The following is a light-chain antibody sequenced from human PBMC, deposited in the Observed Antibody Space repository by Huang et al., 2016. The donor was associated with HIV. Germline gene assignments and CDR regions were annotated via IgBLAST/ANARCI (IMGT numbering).Light chain of an antibody. CDR1: QNISSDY. J-gene: IGKJ2*01. V-gene: IGKV3-20*01. CDR3: QQYDSSPTT. CDR2: GAS. Sequence: EIVLTQSPGALSLSPGERATLSCRASQNISSDYLAWYQQKHGQAPSLLIYGASRRATGVPDRFSGSGSGTEFTLTITRLGPEDCAVFFCQQYDSSPTTFGQGTNLEIK.